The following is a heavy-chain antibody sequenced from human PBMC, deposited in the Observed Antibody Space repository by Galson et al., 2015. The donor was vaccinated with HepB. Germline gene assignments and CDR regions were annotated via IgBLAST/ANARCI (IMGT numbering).Heavy chain of an antibody. Sequence: SVKVSCKASGGTFSSYAISWVRQAPGQGLEWMGGIIPIFGTANYAQKFQGRVTITADESTSTAYMELSSLRSEDTAVYYCARGRGYCSGGSCYHLRIHPYGMDVWGQGTTVTVSS. CDR3: ARGRGYCSGGSCYHLRIHPYGMDV. V-gene: IGHV1-69*13. CDR2: IIPIFGTA. D-gene: IGHD2-15*01. CDR1: GGTFSSYA. J-gene: IGHJ6*02.